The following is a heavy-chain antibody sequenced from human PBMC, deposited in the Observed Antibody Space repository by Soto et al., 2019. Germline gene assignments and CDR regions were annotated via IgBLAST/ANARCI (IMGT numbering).Heavy chain of an antibody. D-gene: IGHD2-8*02. V-gene: IGHV4-59*08. CDR3: ARSRSRSHKLLVYGGFDY. CDR1: GGSISSYY. CDR2: IYYSGST. J-gene: IGHJ4*01. Sequence: SETLSLTCTVSGGSISSYYWSWIRQPPGKGLEWIGYIYYSGSTNYNPSLKSRVTISVDTSKNQFSLKLSSVTAADTAVYYCARSRSRSHKLLVYGGFDYWGLGTLVTVSS.